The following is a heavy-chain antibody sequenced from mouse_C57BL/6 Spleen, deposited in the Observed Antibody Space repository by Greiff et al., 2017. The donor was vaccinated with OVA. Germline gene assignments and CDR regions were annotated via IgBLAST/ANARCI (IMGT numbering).Heavy chain of an antibody. D-gene: IGHD3-3*01. CDR3: AKNYELGGYAMDY. CDR2: IWRGGST. CDR1: GFSLTSYG. Sequence: VQLQESGPGLVQPSQSLSITCTVSGFSLTSYGVHWVRQSPGKGLEWLGVIWRGGSTDYNAAFMSRLSITKDNSKSQVFFKMNSLQADDTAIYYCAKNYELGGYAMDYWGQGTSVTVSS. V-gene: IGHV2-5*01. J-gene: IGHJ4*01.